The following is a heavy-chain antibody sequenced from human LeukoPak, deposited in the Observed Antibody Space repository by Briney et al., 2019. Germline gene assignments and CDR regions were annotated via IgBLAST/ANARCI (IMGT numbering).Heavy chain of an antibody. Sequence: GWSLRLSCAASRFTFSNYWMSWVRQAPGKGLEWVANIKQDGGVKYYVDSVKGRFTISRDNAKNSLYPQMNSLRAEDTAVYYCARIGYSSSSTDYWGQGTLVTVSS. CDR3: ARIGYSSSSTDY. CDR2: IKQDGGVK. CDR1: RFTFSNYW. D-gene: IGHD6-6*01. V-gene: IGHV3-7*01. J-gene: IGHJ4*02.